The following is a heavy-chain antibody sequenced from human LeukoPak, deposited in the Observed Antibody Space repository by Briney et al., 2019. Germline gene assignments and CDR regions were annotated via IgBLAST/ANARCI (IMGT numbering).Heavy chain of an antibody. CDR3: AREVATSYYDSGAYYRQTEAFDF. J-gene: IGHJ3*01. V-gene: IGHV4-61*01. CDR2: VDYRGGT. Sequence: SETLSLTCSVSGASVYSDSSYWTWIRQAPGKGLEWIGYVDYRGGTKYNASLKSRVTISLETSKNQFSLNLNSVIAADTAVYYCAREVATSYYDSGAYYRQTEAFDFWGQGKMVTVSS. D-gene: IGHD3-22*01. CDR1: GASVYSDSSY.